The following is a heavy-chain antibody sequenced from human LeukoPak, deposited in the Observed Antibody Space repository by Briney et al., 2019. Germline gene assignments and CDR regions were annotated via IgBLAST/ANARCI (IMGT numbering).Heavy chain of an antibody. D-gene: IGHD2-2*01. Sequence: SETLSLTCTVSGGSISSSSYYWGWIRQPPGKGLEWIGRIYYSGSTYYNPSLKSRVTISVDTSKNQFSLKLSSVTAADTAVYYCASPVYQLLSLDYYYYMDVWGKGTTVTVSS. CDR1: GGSISSSSYY. CDR2: IYYSGST. CDR3: ASPVYQLLSLDYYYYMDV. V-gene: IGHV4-39*01. J-gene: IGHJ6*03.